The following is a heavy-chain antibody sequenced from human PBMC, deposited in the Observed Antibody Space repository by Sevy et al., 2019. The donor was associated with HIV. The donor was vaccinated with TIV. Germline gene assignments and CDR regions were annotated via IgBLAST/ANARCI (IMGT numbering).Heavy chain of an antibody. CDR3: AKDLGEQWLVQGPVYAFYI. CDR1: GFTFSSYA. V-gene: IGHV3-23*01. D-gene: IGHD6-19*01. Sequence: GGSLRLSCAASGFTFSSYAMSWVRQAPGKGLEWVSAISGSGGSTYYADSVKGRFTISRDNSKNTLYLQMNSLRAEDTAVYYCAKDLGEQWLVQGPVYAFYIWGQGTMVTVSS. CDR2: ISGSGGST. J-gene: IGHJ3*02.